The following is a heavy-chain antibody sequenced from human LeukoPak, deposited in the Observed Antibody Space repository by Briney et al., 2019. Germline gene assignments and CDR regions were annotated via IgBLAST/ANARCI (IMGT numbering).Heavy chain of an antibody. CDR1: GFTFSSYA. D-gene: IGHD3-9*01. Sequence: PGRSLRLSCAASGFTFSSYAMHWVRQAPGKGLEWVAVISYDGSNKYYAGSVKGRFTISRDNSKNTLYLQINSLRAEDTAVYYCARGGYFDWLLYYWGQGTLVTVSS. J-gene: IGHJ4*02. CDR2: ISYDGSNK. CDR3: ARGGYFDWLLYY. V-gene: IGHV3-30-3*01.